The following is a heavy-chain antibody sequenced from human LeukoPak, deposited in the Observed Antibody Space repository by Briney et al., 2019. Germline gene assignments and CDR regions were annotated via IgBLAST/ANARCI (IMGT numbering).Heavy chain of an antibody. CDR1: GYILTGYY. CDR2: INPNSGDT. Sequence: ASLKLSCKASGYILTGYYMHWVRQAPGQGLKWMGWINPNSGDTNYAQKFQGRVTMTRDTSISTAYMELSRLRSDDTAVYYCARVARWYGGIFGVVISRAFDIWGQGTMVTASS. CDR3: ARVARWYGGIFGVVISRAFDI. J-gene: IGHJ3*02. D-gene: IGHD3-3*01. V-gene: IGHV1-2*02.